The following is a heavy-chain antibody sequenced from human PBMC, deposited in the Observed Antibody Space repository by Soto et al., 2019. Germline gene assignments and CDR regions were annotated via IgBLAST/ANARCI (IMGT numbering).Heavy chain of an antibody. CDR2: IIPILGIA. CDR1: GGTFSSYT. Sequence: SVKVSCKASGGTFSSYTISWVRQAPGQGLEWMGRIIPILGIANYAQKFQGRVTITADKSTSTAYMELSSLRSEDTAAYYCARLIVGATTNAFDIWGQGTMVTVSS. J-gene: IGHJ3*02. V-gene: IGHV1-69*02. D-gene: IGHD1-26*01. CDR3: ARLIVGATTNAFDI.